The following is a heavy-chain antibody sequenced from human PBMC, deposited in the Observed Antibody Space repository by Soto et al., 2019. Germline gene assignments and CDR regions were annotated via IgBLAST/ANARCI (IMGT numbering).Heavy chain of an antibody. Sequence: QVQLVQSGAEVKKPGASVKVSCKASGYTFTGYYMHWVRQAPGQGLEWMGWINPNSGGTNYAQKCQGRVTMTRDTSISTAYMELSRLRSDDTAVYYCARDQEYYDFWSGYPVYYYYGMDVWGQGTTVTVSS. CDR3: ARDQEYYDFWSGYPVYYYYGMDV. V-gene: IGHV1-2*02. CDR1: GYTFTGYY. J-gene: IGHJ6*02. CDR2: INPNSGGT. D-gene: IGHD3-3*01.